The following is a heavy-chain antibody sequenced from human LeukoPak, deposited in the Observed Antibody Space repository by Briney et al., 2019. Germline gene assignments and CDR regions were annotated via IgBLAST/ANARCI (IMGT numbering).Heavy chain of an antibody. D-gene: IGHD1-26*01. J-gene: IGHJ4*02. Sequence: SVKVSCKASGGTFSSYAISWVRQAPGQGLEWMGRIIPILGIANYAQKFQGRVTITVDKSTSTAYMELSSLRSEDKAVYYCTRVIVGATGYYFDYWGQGTLVTVSS. CDR2: IIPILGIA. CDR3: TRVIVGATGYYFDY. V-gene: IGHV1-69*04. CDR1: GGTFSSYA.